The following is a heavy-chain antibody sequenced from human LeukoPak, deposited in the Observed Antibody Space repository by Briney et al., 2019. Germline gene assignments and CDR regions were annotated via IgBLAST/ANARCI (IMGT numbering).Heavy chain of an antibody. V-gene: IGHV4-34*01. J-gene: IGHJ4*02. Sequence: SGTLSLTCAVYGGSFSGYYWSWIRQPPGKGLEWIGEINHSGSTNYNPSLESRVTISVDTSKNQFSLKLSSVTAADTAVYYCARERPSYYDILTGYYPRSLPYYFDYWGQGTLVTVSS. CDR3: ARERPSYYDILTGYYPRSLPYYFDY. CDR2: INHSGST. D-gene: IGHD3-9*01. CDR1: GGSFSGYY.